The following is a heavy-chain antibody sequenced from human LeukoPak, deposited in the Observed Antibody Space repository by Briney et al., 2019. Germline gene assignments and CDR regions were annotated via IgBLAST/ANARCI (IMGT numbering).Heavy chain of an antibody. V-gene: IGHV4-61*01. CDR3: ARDGGRYYDILTGYLISYYGMDV. D-gene: IGHD3-9*01. CDR2: IYYSGST. Sequence: SETLSLTCTVSGGSVSSGSYYWSWIRQPPGKGLEWIGYIYYSGSTNYNPSLKSRVTISVDTSKNQFSLKLSSVTAADTAVYYCARDGGRYYDILTGYLISYYGMDVWGQGTTVTVSS. CDR1: GGSVSSGSYY. J-gene: IGHJ6*02.